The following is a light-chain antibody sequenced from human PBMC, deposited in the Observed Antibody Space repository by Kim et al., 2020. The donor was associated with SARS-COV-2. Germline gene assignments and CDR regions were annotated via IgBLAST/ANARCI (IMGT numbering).Light chain of an antibody. CDR2: GAS. CDR3: QQYVSSPLT. Sequence: PGERATLSCRASQRVAGSFLVWYQQKXGQAPRLLIYGASSTATGTPDRFSGTGSGTDLTLTISRLEPEDLAVYYCQQYVSSPLTFGGGTKV. CDR1: QRVAGSF. J-gene: IGKJ4*01. V-gene: IGKV3-20*01.